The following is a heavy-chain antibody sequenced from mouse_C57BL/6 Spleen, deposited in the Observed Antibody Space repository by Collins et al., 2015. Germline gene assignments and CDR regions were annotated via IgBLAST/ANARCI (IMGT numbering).Heavy chain of an antibody. Sequence: QVQLQQPGAELVRPGTSVKLSCKASGYTFTSYWMHWVKQRPGQGLEWIGVIDPSDSYTNYNQKFKGKATLTVDTSSSTAYMQLSSLTSEDSAVYYCARDRSGDWGQGTLVTASA. J-gene: IGHJ3*01. V-gene: IGHV1-59*01. CDR3: ARDRSGD. CDR1: GYTFTSYW. CDR2: IDPSDSYT. D-gene: IGHD3-2*02.